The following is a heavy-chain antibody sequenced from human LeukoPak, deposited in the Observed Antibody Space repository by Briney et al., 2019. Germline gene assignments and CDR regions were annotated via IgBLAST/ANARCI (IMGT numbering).Heavy chain of an antibody. V-gene: IGHV1-2*02. J-gene: IGHJ4*02. CDR2: INPNSGCT. CDR3: ARGINSSGWGFDY. D-gene: IGHD6-19*01. CDR1: GYTFTGYY. Sequence: ASVKVSCKASGYTFTGYYMHWVRQAPGQGLEWMGWINPNSGCTNYAQKFQGRVTMTRDTSICTAYMELSRLRSDDKAVYYCARGINSSGWGFDYWGQGTLVTVSS.